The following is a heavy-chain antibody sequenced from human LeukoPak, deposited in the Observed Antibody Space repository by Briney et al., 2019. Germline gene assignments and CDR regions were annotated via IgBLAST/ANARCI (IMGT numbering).Heavy chain of an antibody. CDR3: ARDPGYCSSTSCYDDAFDI. Sequence: GGSLRLSCAASGFTFSSYWMSWVRQAPGKGLEWVANIKQDGSEKYYVDSVKGRFTIPRDNAKNSLYLQMNSLRAEDTAVYYCARDPGYCSSTSCYDDAFDIWGQGTMVTVSS. V-gene: IGHV3-7*01. J-gene: IGHJ3*02. CDR1: GFTFSSYW. CDR2: IKQDGSEK. D-gene: IGHD2-2*01.